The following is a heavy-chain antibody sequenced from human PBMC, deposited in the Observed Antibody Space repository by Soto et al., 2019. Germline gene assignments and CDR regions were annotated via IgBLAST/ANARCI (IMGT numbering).Heavy chain of an antibody. CDR1: GDSIGGVGY. J-gene: IGHJ5*02. CDR2: ISSSGST. V-gene: IGHV4-31*03. Sequence: SETLSLTCTVSGDSIGGVGYWSWIRQFPGRGLGWIGCISSSGSTYYNPALNNRISLSLDTSQNQFSLKLLSVTAADTAIYYCARSGVTGIVIPSHWFDPWGQGTLVTVSS. CDR3: ARSGVTGIVIPSHWFDP. D-gene: IGHD2-21*02.